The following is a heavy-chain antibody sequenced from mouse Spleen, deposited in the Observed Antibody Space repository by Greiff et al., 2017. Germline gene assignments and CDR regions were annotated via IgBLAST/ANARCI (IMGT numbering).Heavy chain of an antibody. CDR3: ARCDGYGYFDY. CDR2: ISYSGST. CDR1: GYSITSDYA. V-gene: IGHV3-2*02. D-gene: IGHD2-3*01. J-gene: IGHJ2*01. Sequence: EVKLMESGPGLVKPSQSLSLTCTVTGYSITSDYAWNWIRQFPGNKLEWMGYISYSGSTSYNPSLKSRISITRDTSKNQFFLQLNSVTTEDTATYYCARCDGYGYFDYWGQGTTLTVSS.